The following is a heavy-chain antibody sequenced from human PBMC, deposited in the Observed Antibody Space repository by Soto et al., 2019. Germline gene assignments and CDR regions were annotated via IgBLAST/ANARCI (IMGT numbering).Heavy chain of an antibody. V-gene: IGHV1-3*04. Sequence: ASVKVSCKASGYSFTSYNMHWVRQAPGQRLDWMGWIGIANGHTQYSQKFRGRVTITRDTSASTAYMELSSLRSEDTAVYYCARSGDSSGYYGIFDYWGQGTLVTVSS. CDR2: IGIANGHT. J-gene: IGHJ4*02. CDR3: ARSGDSSGYYGIFDY. CDR1: GYSFTSYN. D-gene: IGHD3-22*01.